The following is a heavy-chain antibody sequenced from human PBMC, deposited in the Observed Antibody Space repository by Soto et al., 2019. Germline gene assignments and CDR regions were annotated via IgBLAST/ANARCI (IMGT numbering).Heavy chain of an antibody. Sequence: SVKVSCNCSGVTFSSYASSLVRQAPGQGLEWMGGIIPIFGTANYAQKFQGRVTITADESTSTAYMELSSLRSEDTAVYYCARDQYVWGNSTRHGAFDIWGQGTMVTVSS. CDR1: GVTFSSYA. V-gene: IGHV1-69*13. CDR3: ARDQYVWGNSTRHGAFDI. CDR2: IIPIFGTA. D-gene: IGHD3-16*01. J-gene: IGHJ3*02.